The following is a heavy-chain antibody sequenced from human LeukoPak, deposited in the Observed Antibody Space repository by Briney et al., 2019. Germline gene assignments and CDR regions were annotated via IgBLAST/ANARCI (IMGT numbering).Heavy chain of an antibody. CDR1: GYSFTSHW. J-gene: IGHJ4*02. Sequence: GESLKISCKGSGYSFTSHWIGWVRQMPGKGLEWMGIIYPGDSDTRYGPSFQGQVAISADKSISTAYLQWSSLKASDTAMYYCARRKGYYDSSGYVGYWGQGTLVTVSS. CDR3: ARRKGYYDSSGYVGY. V-gene: IGHV5-51*01. CDR2: IYPGDSDT. D-gene: IGHD3-22*01.